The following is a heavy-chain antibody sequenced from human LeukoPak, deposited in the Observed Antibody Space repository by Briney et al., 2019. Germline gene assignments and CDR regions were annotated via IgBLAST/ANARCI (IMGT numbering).Heavy chain of an antibody. J-gene: IGHJ4*02. CDR3: ARGQGYCSGGSCYFFIRLATYFDY. D-gene: IGHD2-15*01. V-gene: IGHV4-34*01. CDR2: INHSGST. CDR1: GGSISSFY. Sequence: SETLSLTCTVSGGSISSFYWSWIRQPPGKGLEWIGEINHSGSTNYNPSLKSRVTISVDTSKNQFSLKLSSVTAADTAVYYCARGQGYCSGGSCYFFIRLATYFDYWGQGTLVTVSS.